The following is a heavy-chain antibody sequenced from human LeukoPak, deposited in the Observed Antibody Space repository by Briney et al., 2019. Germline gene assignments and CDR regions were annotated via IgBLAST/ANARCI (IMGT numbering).Heavy chain of an antibody. Sequence: PSETLSLTCTVSGGSISNSYWSWIRQPPGKGLEWIGYISYSGSTNYNPSLKSRVTISIDTSKNQFSLRLSSVTAADTAVYYCARGAAGYSYGWGQGTLVTVSS. V-gene: IGHV4-59*01. CDR2: ISYSGST. CDR1: GGSISNSY. J-gene: IGHJ4*02. CDR3: ARGAAGYSYG. D-gene: IGHD5-18*01.